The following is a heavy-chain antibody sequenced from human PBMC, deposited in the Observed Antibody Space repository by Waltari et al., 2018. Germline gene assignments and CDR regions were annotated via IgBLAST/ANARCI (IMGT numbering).Heavy chain of an antibody. CDR2: IWYDGSNR. D-gene: IGHD5-12*01. CDR1: GFRFHSYA. CDR3: ARDRRQVFRYIDY. Sequence: QVQLVESGGGVVQPERSLRLSCAASGFRFHSYAMHWVRQAPGKGLVWVAVIWYDGSNRYYADAVRGRFTISRDNFKNTVYLQRNSLRAEDTAVYYCARDRRQVFRYIDYWGQGILVTVSS. V-gene: IGHV3-33*01. J-gene: IGHJ4*02.